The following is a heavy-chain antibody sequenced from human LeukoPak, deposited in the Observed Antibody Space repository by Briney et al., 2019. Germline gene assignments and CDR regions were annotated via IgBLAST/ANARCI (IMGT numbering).Heavy chain of an antibody. J-gene: IGHJ4*02. Sequence: GGSLRLSCAASGFTFSTYNMNWVRQAPGKGLEWVSYISSSSTTIYYADSVKGRFTISRDNAKNSLYLQMNSLRVEDTALYYCARITTYSSSWFGDFDSWGQGALVTVSS. CDR1: GFTFSTYN. CDR2: ISSSSTTI. CDR3: ARITTYSSSWFGDFDS. D-gene: IGHD6-13*01. V-gene: IGHV3-48*04.